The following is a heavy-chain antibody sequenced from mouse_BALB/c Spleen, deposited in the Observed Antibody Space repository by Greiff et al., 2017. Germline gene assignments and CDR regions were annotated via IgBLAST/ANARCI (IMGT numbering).Heavy chain of an antibody. CDR3: ARGGNPPVSFAY. Sequence: EVKLMESGGGLVKPGGSLKLSCAASGFTFSSYAMSWVRQSPEKRLEWVAEISSGGSYTYYPDTVTGRFTISRDNAKNTLYLEMSSLRSEDTAMYYCARGGNPPVSFAYWGQGTLVTVSA. CDR1: GFTFSSYA. D-gene: IGHD2-1*01. V-gene: IGHV5-9-4*01. J-gene: IGHJ3*01. CDR2: ISSGGSYT.